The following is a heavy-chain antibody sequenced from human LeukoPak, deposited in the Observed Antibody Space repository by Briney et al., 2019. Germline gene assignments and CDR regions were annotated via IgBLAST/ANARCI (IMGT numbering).Heavy chain of an antibody. Sequence: SETLSLTCTVSGGSISSTSYYWGWIRQPPGKGLEWIGSIYYSGTTYYNPSLKSRVTISVDTSKNQFSLKLRSVTAADTAVYYCARESSVGNYYMDVWGKGTTVTVSS. D-gene: IGHD1-26*01. V-gene: IGHV4-39*07. CDR2: IYYSGTT. CDR1: GGSISSTSYY. CDR3: ARESSVGNYYMDV. J-gene: IGHJ6*03.